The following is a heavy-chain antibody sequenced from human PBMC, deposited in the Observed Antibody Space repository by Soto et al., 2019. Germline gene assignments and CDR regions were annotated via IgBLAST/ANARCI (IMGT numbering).Heavy chain of an antibody. CDR1: GGTFSSYA. Sequence: QVQLVQSGAEVKKPGSSVKVSCRASGGTFSSYAITWVRQAPGQGLEWMGRIVPILSIANYAQKFQGRVTITADKSTSTAYMELSSLRSEDTAVYYCARGQVGFDHWGQGTLVTVSS. J-gene: IGHJ4*02. CDR2: IVPILSIA. D-gene: IGHD1-26*01. V-gene: IGHV1-69*04. CDR3: ARGQVGFDH.